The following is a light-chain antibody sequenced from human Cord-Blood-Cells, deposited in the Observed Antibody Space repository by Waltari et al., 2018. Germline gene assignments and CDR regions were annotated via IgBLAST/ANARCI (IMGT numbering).Light chain of an antibody. V-gene: IGLV2-8*01. CDR3: SSYAGSNKV. Sequence: QSALTQPPPASGSPGQSVTISRTGTSSDVGGYNYVSWYQQHPGKAPKLMIYEVSKRPSGVPDRFSGSKSGNTASLTVSGLQAEDEADYYCSSYAGSNKVFGGGTKLTVL. CDR2: EVS. CDR1: SSDVGGYNY. J-gene: IGLJ2*01.